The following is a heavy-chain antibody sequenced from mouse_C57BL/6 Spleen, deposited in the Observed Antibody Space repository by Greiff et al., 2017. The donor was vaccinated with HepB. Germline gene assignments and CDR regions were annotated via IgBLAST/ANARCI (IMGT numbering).Heavy chain of an antibody. V-gene: IGHV3-6*01. CDR3: ARDDGYYYFDY. D-gene: IGHD2-3*01. Sequence: EVQVVESGPGLVKPSQSLSLTCSVTGYSITSGYYWNWIRQFPGNKLEWMGYISYDGSNNYNPSLKNRISITRDTSKNQFFLKLNSVTTEDTATYYCARDDGYYYFDYWGQGTTLTVSS. J-gene: IGHJ2*01. CDR2: ISYDGSN. CDR1: GYSITSGYY.